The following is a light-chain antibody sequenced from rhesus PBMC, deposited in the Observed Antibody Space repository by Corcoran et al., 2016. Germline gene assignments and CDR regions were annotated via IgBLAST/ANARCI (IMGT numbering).Light chain of an antibody. CDR3: YQHTSGYS. CDR2: GSP. CDR1: QSVSSY. V-gene: IGKV3-10*01. J-gene: IGKJ2*01. Sequence: QVILTQSPATLSLSPGERATLSCRASQSVSSYLARYQQKPGQAPRLLIYGSPSRATGIPDRFSGSGFGTDFTLPHSSLEPEDVGVYLCYQHTSGYSFGQETKVEIK.